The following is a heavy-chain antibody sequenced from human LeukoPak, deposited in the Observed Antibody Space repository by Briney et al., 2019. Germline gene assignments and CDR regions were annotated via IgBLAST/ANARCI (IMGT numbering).Heavy chain of an antibody. CDR3: ARVSSGSYYNAFDI. D-gene: IGHD1-26*01. CDR2: ISSSSSYI. J-gene: IGHJ3*02. Sequence: GGSLRLSCAASGFTFSSYGMNWVRQAPGKGLEWVSSISSSSSYIYYADSVKGRFTISRDNAKNSLYLQMNSLRAEDTAVYYCARVSSGSYYNAFDIWGQGTMVTVSS. CDR1: GFTFSSYG. V-gene: IGHV3-21*01.